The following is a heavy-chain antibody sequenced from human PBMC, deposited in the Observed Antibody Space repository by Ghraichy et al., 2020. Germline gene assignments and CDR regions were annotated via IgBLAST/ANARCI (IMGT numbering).Heavy chain of an antibody. CDR3: ARYCNGGGCNVAWAFDL. J-gene: IGHJ3*01. CDR1: GFTFGDYY. D-gene: IGHD2-15*01. CDR2: ISNSITYR. V-gene: IGHV3-11*06. Sequence: GGSLRLSCAASGFTFGDYYMSWIRQAPGKGLEWISCISNSITYRNYADSVKGRFTISRDNAKNLLYLQMSGLKVGDTAVYYCARYCNGGGCNVAWAFDLWGQGTTVTVSS.